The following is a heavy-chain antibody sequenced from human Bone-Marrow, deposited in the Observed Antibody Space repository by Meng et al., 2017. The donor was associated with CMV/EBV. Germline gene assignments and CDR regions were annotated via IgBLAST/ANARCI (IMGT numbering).Heavy chain of an antibody. V-gene: IGHV3-11*01. CDR1: GFTFSDYY. D-gene: IGHD2-21*01. J-gene: IGHJ4*02. Sequence: SWAASGFTFSDYYMSWIRQAPGKGLEWVSYISSSGSTIYYADSVKGRFTISRDNAKNSLYLQMNSLRAEDTAVYYCARGIFAYRVTDWGQGTLVTVSS. CDR2: ISSSGSTI. CDR3: ARGIFAYRVTD.